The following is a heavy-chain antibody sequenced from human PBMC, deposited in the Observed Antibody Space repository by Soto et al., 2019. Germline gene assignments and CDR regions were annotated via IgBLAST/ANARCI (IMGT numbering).Heavy chain of an antibody. J-gene: IGHJ6*02. CDR2: ISAYNGNT. CDR1: GYTFTSYG. CDR3: ARDQIVVVPAARYYYYGMDV. V-gene: IGHV1-18*01. Sequence: ASVKVSCKASGYTFTSYGISWVRQAPGQGLEWMGWISAYNGNTNYAQKLQGRVTMTTDTSTSTAYMELRRLRSDDTAVYYCARDQIVVVPAARYYYYGMDVWGQGTTVTVSS. D-gene: IGHD2-2*01.